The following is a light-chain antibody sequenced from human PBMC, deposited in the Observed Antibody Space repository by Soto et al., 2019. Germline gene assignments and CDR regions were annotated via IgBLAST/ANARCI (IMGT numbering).Light chain of an antibody. CDR3: QQYETSPLT. CDR2: KAS. Sequence: DIQMTQSPSTLSASVGDRVTITCRASQNINTWLAWYQQKPGKAPYLLIYKASNLQSGVPSRFRGSASGTEFTLTISSLQPDDIATYYCQQYETSPLTYGGGTQVEI. V-gene: IGKV1-5*03. CDR1: QNINTW. J-gene: IGKJ4*01.